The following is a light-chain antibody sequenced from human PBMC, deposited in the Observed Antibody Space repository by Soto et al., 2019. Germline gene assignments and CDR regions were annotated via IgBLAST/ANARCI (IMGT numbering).Light chain of an antibody. J-gene: IGKJ1*01. CDR3: QQYNKWPWT. Sequence: EIVLTQSPGTLSLSPGERATLYCRASQSVSNNYLAWYQQKPGQAPRLLIYGASNRATGIPDRFSGSGSGTDFTLTISRLQSEDFGVYYCQQYNKWPWTFGRGTKVDI. CDR1: QSVSNNY. V-gene: IGKV3-20*01. CDR2: GAS.